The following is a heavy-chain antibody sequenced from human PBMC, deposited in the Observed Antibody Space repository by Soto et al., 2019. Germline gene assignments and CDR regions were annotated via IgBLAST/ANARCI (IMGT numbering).Heavy chain of an antibody. CDR3: ARHDKGAFDI. J-gene: IGHJ3*02. CDR1: GGSISSGGYY. Sequence: QVQLQESGPGLVKPSQTLSLTCTVSGGSISSGGYYWSWIRQHPGKGLEWIGYIYYSGTTYHNPSLKSRVNISVDTSKNQFSLKLSSVTAADTAVYYCARHDKGAFDIWGQGTMVTVSS. V-gene: IGHV4-31*03. D-gene: IGHD3-22*01. CDR2: IYYSGTT.